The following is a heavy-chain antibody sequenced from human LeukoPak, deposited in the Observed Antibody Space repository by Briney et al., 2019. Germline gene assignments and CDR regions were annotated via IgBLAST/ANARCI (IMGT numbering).Heavy chain of an antibody. D-gene: IGHD6-13*01. Sequence: ASVKVSCKGSGGTFSSYAISWVRQAPGQGLEWMGRIIPIFGTANYAQKFQGRVTITTDESTSTAYMELSSLRSEDTAVYYCARDSGSSWYRNGGYYFDYWGQGTLVTVSS. CDR2: IIPIFGTA. J-gene: IGHJ4*02. CDR1: GGTFSSYA. V-gene: IGHV1-69*05. CDR3: ARDSGSSWYRNGGYYFDY.